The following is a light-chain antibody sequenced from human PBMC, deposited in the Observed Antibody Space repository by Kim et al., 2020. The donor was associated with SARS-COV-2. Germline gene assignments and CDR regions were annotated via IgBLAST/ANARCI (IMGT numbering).Light chain of an antibody. CDR3: QQYGRT. CDR1: QSVSSSY. V-gene: IGKV3-20*01. Sequence: TLSVPPGERATLSGRASQSVSSSYLAWYQQKPGQAPRLLIYGASSRATGIPDRFSGSGSGTDFTLTISRLEPEDFAVYYCQQYGRTFGQGTKLEI. CDR2: GAS. J-gene: IGKJ2*01.